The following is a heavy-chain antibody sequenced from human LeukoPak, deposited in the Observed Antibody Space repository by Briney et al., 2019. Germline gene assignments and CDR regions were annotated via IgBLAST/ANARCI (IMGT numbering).Heavy chain of an antibody. D-gene: IGHD3-16*02. CDR3: ARDGIYDYVWGSYRHYIDY. CDR2: INPSGVVA. Sequence: GASVRVSSTASVYTFTTYYMHCVRQAPGQGREWMGIINPSGVVASYAQKFQGRVTMSTDTSTSTVYMELSGLRAEDTAVCYCARDGIYDYVWGSYRHYIDYWGQGSLVTV. J-gene: IGHJ4*02. V-gene: IGHV1-46*01. CDR1: VYTFTTYY.